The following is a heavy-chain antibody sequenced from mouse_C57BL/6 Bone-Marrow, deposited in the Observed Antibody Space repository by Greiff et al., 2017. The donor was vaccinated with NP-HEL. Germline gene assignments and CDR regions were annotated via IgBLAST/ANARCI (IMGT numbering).Heavy chain of an antibody. Sequence: QVQLQQPGAELVMPGASVKLSCKASGYTFTSYWMHWVKQRPGQGLEWIGEIDPSDSYTNYNQKFKGKSTLTVDKSSSTAYMQLSSLTSEDSAVYYCARERRYGYPCAYWGEGTLVTVSA. CDR2: IDPSDSYT. CDR1: GYTFTSYW. J-gene: IGHJ3*01. CDR3: ARERRYGYPCAY. D-gene: IGHD2-2*01. V-gene: IGHV1-69*01.